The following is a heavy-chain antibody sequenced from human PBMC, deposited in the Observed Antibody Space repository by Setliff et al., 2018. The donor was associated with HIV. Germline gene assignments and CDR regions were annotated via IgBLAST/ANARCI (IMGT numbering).Heavy chain of an antibody. D-gene: IGHD2-2*03. J-gene: IGHJ4*02. CDR3: SKVDSGHCDSSSCRDFDY. Sequence: GESLKISCAASGFTFSRYSMSWVRQAPGKGLEWVSAIDPSGTYTYYADSVRGRFTISRDNSKNTLYLQMNSLRAGDTAVYYCSKVDSGHCDSSSCRDFDYWGQGTLVTVSS. CDR1: GFTFSRYS. V-gene: IGHV3-23*01. CDR2: IDPSGTYT.